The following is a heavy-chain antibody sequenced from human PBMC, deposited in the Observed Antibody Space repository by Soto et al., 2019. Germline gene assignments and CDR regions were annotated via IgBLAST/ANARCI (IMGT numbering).Heavy chain of an antibody. Sequence: QVQLVESGGGVVQPGRSLRLSSAASGFTFSSYGMHWVRQAPGKGLEWVAVISYDGSNKYYADSVKGRFTISRDNSKNTLYLQMNSLRAEDTAVYYCAKDGGSYVDYWGQGTLVTVSS. CDR2: ISYDGSNK. J-gene: IGHJ4*02. V-gene: IGHV3-30*18. CDR1: GFTFSSYG. D-gene: IGHD1-26*01. CDR3: AKDGGSYVDY.